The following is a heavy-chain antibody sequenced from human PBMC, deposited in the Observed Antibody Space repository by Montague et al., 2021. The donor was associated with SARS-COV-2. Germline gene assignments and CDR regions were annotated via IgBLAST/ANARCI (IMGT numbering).Heavy chain of an antibody. J-gene: IGHJ4*02. CDR3: ARSHDYRGNDYFDS. Sequence: SETLSLTCAVYGGSLSGFYWTWVRQAPGKGLEWVGEFTHGGSTSYSPALKSRLTISLDTSKNQFSLKLDSVTAADTATYYCARSHDYRGNDYFDSWGQGALVIVSS. CDR2: FTHGGST. D-gene: IGHD4-23*01. CDR1: GGSLSGFY. V-gene: IGHV4-34*01.